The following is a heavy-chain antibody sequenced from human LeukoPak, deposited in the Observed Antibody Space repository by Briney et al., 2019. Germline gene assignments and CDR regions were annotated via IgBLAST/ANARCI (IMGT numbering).Heavy chain of an antibody. CDR1: GYTFTGYY. Sequence: SVKVSCKASGYTFTGYYMHWVRQVPGQGLEWMGWINPNNGGTNYAQKFQGRVTMTRDTSISTAYMQLSRLRSDDPAVYYCARGVVTVTTFPDAFDIWGKGTMVTVSS. D-gene: IGHD4-17*01. CDR2: INPNNGGT. J-gene: IGHJ3*02. CDR3: ARGVVTVTTFPDAFDI. V-gene: IGHV1-2*02.